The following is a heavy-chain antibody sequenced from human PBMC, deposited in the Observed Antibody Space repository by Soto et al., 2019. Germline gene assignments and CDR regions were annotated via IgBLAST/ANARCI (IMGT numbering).Heavy chain of an antibody. V-gene: IGHV1-18*01. Sequence: QVQLVQSGPEVKKPGASVKVSCKASGYTFTSYGINWVRQAPGQGIEWMGWISAHNGNAIYAQNFQGRVTLTTDTSTSTAYVELRSLRSDDTAVYYCARQMATISGGIDSWGQGTLITVSS. CDR3: ARQMATISGGIDS. J-gene: IGHJ4*02. CDR2: ISAHNGNA. CDR1: GYTFTSYG. D-gene: IGHD5-12*01.